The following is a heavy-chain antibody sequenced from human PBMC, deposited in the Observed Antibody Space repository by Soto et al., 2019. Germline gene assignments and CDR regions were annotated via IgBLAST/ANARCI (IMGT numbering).Heavy chain of an antibody. J-gene: IGHJ4*02. CDR2: ISRDGTNK. D-gene: IGHD5-12*01. V-gene: IGHV3-30-3*01. Sequence: GGSLRLGCAASGFTFSTYAMHWVSQALGKGLEWVAVISRDGTNKYHADSVKGRFTISRDNSKNTMYLQMNSLRAEDTAMYYCARFVGYGGDDYYFDYWGQGTLVTVSS. CDR1: GFTFSTYA. CDR3: ARFVGYGGDDYYFDY.